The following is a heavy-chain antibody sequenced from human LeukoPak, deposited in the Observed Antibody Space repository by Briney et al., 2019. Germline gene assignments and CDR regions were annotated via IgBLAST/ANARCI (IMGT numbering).Heavy chain of an antibody. CDR1: GYTFTSYG. CDR3: ARGDRYSSSWYGDHYYMDV. CDR2: IIPIFGTA. Sequence: GASVKVSCKASGYTFTSYGISWVRQAPGQGLEWMGGIIPIFGTANYAQKFQGRVTITADKSTSTAYMELRSLRSEDTAVYYCARGDRYSSSWYGDHYYMDVWGKGTTVTVSS. D-gene: IGHD6-13*01. J-gene: IGHJ6*03. V-gene: IGHV1-69*06.